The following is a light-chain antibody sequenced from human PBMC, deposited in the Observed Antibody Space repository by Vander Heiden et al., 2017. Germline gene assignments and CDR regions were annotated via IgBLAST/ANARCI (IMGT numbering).Light chain of an antibody. CDR1: ALPKKY. CDR3: LSADRSGTWV. V-gene: IGLV3-16*01. J-gene: IGLJ3*02. CDR2: KDS. Sequence: SHELTQPPSVSVSLGQMARITCSGEALPKKYAYWYQQKPGQFPGLVIYKDSERPSGIPERFSGSSSGKIVTLTISGVQAEDEADYYCLSADRSGTWVFGGGTKLTVL.